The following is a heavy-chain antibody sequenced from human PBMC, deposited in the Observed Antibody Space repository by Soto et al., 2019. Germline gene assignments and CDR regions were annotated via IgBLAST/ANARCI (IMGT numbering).Heavy chain of an antibody. J-gene: IGHJ4*02. D-gene: IGHD2-15*01. CDR1: GVNVRNNS. V-gene: IGHV3-53*01. CDR2: IYSETTGGST. CDR3: TTGHTATGRVY. Sequence: GGSLRLSCDASGVNVRNNSMTWVRQAPGKGLEWVSAIYSETTGGSTYYADSVRGRFTISRDNSKKTLFLQMNSLRVEDTAVYYCTTGHTATGRVYWGQGTLVTVSS.